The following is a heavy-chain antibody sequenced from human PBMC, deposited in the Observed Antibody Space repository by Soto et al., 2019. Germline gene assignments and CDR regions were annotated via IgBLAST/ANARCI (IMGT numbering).Heavy chain of an antibody. CDR3: ARDRTAAGTVDY. V-gene: IGHV1-18*04. D-gene: IGHD6-13*01. CDR1: GYTFTSHG. J-gene: IGHJ4*02. CDR2: ISPYTGNT. Sequence: ASVKVSCKASGYTFTSHGISWVRQAPGQGLEWMGWISPYTGNTNYAQNLQGRVTMTTDTSTNTAYIELRSLRSDDTAVYYCARDRTAAGTVDYWGQGTLVTVSS.